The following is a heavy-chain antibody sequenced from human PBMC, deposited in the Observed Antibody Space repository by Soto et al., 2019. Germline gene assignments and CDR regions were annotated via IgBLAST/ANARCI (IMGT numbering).Heavy chain of an antibody. CDR2: IYYSGST. CDR3: AGGVWFKGLGRGYYFNY. D-gene: IGHD3-10*01. Sequence: SETLSLTCTVSGGSTSSGDYYWSWIRQPPGKGLEWIGYIYYSGSTYYNPSLKSRVTISVDTSKNQFSLKLSSVTAADTAVYYCAGGVWFKGLGRGYYFNYGGQGTLVTVSS. CDR1: GGSTSSGDYY. V-gene: IGHV4-30-4*01. J-gene: IGHJ4*02.